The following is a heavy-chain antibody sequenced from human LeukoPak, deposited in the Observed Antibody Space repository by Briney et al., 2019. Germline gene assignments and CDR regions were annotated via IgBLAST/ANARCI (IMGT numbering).Heavy chain of an antibody. CDR1: PFSISSAGYS. V-gene: IGHV4-30-2*01. D-gene: IGHD2-2*01. Sequence: SATLSLTCPVTPFSISSAGYSWSCIRQPPGECLAWIRYIYNHGITYYNTSLISRLTTPLDRPTKRFCVNLSSVTAADTAVYCCGRSHGSSASCYPRWFDPWGQGTLVTVSS. J-gene: IGHJ5*02. CDR3: GRSHGSSASCYPRWFDP. CDR2: IYNHGIT.